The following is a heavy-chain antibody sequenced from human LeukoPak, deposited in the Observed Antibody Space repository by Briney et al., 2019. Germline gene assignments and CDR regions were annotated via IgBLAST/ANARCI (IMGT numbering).Heavy chain of an antibody. J-gene: IGHJ4*02. CDR2: ISWNSGSI. V-gene: IGHV3-9*01. Sequence: PGGSLRLSCAASGFTFDDYAMHWVRQAPGKGLEWVSGISWNSGSIGYADSVKGRFTISRDNAKNSLYLQMNSLRAEDTALYYCAKGPYEWELRVEFDYWGQGTLVAVSS. CDR3: AKGPYEWELRVEFDY. D-gene: IGHD1-26*01. CDR1: GFTFDDYA.